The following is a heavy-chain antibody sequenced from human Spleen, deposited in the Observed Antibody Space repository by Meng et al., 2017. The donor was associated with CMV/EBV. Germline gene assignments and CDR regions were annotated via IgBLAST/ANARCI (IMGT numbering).Heavy chain of an antibody. Sequence: SETLSLTCTVSGGSISSSSYYWGWIRQPPGKGLEWIGYIYYSGSTNYNPSLKSRVTISVDTSKNQFSLKLSSVTAADTAVYYCARDSSLYYYGMDVWGQGTTVTVSS. CDR2: IYYSGST. J-gene: IGHJ6*02. V-gene: IGHV4-61*01. CDR3: ARDSSLYYYGMDV. CDR1: GGSISSSSYY. D-gene: IGHD6-13*01.